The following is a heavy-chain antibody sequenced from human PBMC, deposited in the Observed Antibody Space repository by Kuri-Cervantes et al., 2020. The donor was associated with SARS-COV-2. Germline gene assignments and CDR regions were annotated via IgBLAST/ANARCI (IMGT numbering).Heavy chain of an antibody. CDR3: ARDVGGGFDP. CDR1: GYSISSGYY. Sequence: SETLSLTCTVSGYSISSGYYWGWIRQPPGKGLEWIGSIYHSGSTYYNPSLKSRVTISVDTSKNQFSLKLSSVTAADTAAYYCARDVGGGFDPWGQGTLVTVSS. V-gene: IGHV4-38-2*02. CDR2: IYHSGST. J-gene: IGHJ5*02. D-gene: IGHD1-26*01.